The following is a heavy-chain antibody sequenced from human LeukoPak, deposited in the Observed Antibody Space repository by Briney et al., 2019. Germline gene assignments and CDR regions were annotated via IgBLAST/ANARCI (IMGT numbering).Heavy chain of an antibody. J-gene: IGHJ4*02. CDR1: GGTFSSYA. D-gene: IGHD5-18*01. V-gene: IGHV1-69*15. CDR2: IIPIFGTA. Sequence: EASVKVSCKASGGTFSSYAISWVRQAPGQGLEWMGRIIPIFGTANCAQKFPGRVTITADESTSTASMELSSLRSEDTAVYYCARVAVDTAAPFDYWGQGTLVTVSS. CDR3: ARVAVDTAAPFDY.